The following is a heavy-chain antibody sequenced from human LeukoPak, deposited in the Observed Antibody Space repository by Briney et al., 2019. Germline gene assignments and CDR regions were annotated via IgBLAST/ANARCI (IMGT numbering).Heavy chain of an antibody. CDR2: INHSGST. Sequence: PSETLSLTCAVYGGSFSGYYWSWIRQPPGKGLEWIGEINHSGSTNYNPSLKSRVTISVDTSKNQFSLKLSSVTAADTAVYYCARRRLRPYYFDYWGQGTLVTVSS. CDR1: GGSFSGYY. J-gene: IGHJ4*02. CDR3: ARRRLRPYYFDY. D-gene: IGHD5/OR15-5a*01. V-gene: IGHV4-34*01.